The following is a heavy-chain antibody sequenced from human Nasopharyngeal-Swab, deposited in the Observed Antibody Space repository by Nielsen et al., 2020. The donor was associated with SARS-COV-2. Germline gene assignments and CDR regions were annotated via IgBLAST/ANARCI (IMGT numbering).Heavy chain of an antibody. Sequence: ASVKVSCKASGYTFTSYAMHWVRQAPGQRFEWMGWINAGNGNTKYSQKFQGRVTITRDTSASTAYMELSSLRSEDTAVYYCARGVVAVAGPDFDYWGQGTLVTVSS. V-gene: IGHV1-3*01. CDR3: ARGVVAVAGPDFDY. CDR1: GYTFTSYA. J-gene: IGHJ4*02. D-gene: IGHD6-19*01. CDR2: INAGNGNT.